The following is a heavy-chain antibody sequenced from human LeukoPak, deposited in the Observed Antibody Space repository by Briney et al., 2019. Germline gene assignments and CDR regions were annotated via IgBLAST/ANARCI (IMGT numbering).Heavy chain of an antibody. CDR1: GGSISSSSYY. CDR3: ARDEYPYGGRTHPYFFDY. Sequence: SETLSLTCTVSGGSISSSSYYWGWIRQPPGKGLEWIGSIYYSGNTYYNPSLKSRITISVDTSKNQFSLKLSSVTAADAAVYYCARDEYPYGGRTHPYFFDYWGQGTLVTVSS. CDR2: IYYSGNT. J-gene: IGHJ4*02. D-gene: IGHD3-10*01. V-gene: IGHV4-39*07.